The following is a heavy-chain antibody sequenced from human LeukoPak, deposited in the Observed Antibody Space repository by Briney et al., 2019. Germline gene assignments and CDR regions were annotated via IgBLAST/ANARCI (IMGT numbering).Heavy chain of an antibody. CDR2: INHSGST. V-gene: IGHV4-34*01. Sequence: SETLSLTCAVYGGSFSGYYWSWIRQPPGKGLEWIGEINHSGSTNYNPSLKSRVTISVDTSKNQFSLKLSSVTAADTAVYYCARGANYYDSSGYYNYRGQGTLVTVSS. D-gene: IGHD3-22*01. CDR3: ARGANYYDSSGYYNY. J-gene: IGHJ4*02. CDR1: GGSFSGYY.